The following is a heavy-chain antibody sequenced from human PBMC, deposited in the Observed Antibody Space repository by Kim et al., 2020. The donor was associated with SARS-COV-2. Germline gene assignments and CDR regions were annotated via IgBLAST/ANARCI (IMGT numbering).Heavy chain of an antibody. CDR2: INHSGST. CDR1: GGSFSGYY. CDR3: ARGRVLLWFGELLPNQYY. V-gene: IGHV4-34*01. Sequence: SETLSLTCAVYGGSFSGYYWSWIRQPPGKGLEWIGEINHSGSTNYNPSLKSRVTISVDTSKNQFSLKLSSVTAADTAVYYCARGRVLLWFGELLPNQYY. D-gene: IGHD3-10*01. J-gene: IGHJ4*01.